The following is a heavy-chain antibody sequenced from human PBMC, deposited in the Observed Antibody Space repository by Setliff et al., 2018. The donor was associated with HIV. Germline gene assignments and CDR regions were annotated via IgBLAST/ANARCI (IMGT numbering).Heavy chain of an antibody. CDR3: ARHVARFDYDTGGYYVSHFDY. Sequence: ETLSLTCTVSGGSISNYYWSWIRQPPGKGLEWIGYISYTGTTKYNPSLKSRVTISVDTSKNQFSVRLSSVSAADTAVYFCARHVARFDYDTGGYYVSHFDYWGQGTQVTVSS. CDR2: ISYTGTT. CDR1: GGSISNYY. D-gene: IGHD3-22*01. V-gene: IGHV4-59*01. J-gene: IGHJ4*02.